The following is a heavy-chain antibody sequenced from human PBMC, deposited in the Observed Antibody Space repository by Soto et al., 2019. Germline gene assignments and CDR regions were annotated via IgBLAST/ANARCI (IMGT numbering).Heavy chain of an antibody. J-gene: IGHJ4*02. CDR1: GDSISSIYY. CDR2: IYHSGTT. CDR3: ERTDNVAYYQY. D-gene: IGHD2-15*01. Sequence: PSETLSLTCAVSGDSISSIYYWAWIRQPPGKILEWIGSIYHSGTTYYNPSLKSRVTISVDTAKNQFSLKLSSVTAADSAVYYCERTDNVAYYQYLGQGTLVTVSS. V-gene: IGHV4-38-2*01.